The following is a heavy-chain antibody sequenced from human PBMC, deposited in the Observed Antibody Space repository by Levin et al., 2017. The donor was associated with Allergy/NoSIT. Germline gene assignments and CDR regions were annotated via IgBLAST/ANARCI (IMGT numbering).Heavy chain of an antibody. CDR2: ISYSGNT. CDR1: GGSITSTIHY. Sequence: SSETLSLTCNVSGGSITSTIHYWVWIRQSPGKGLEWIGSISYSGNTYYKSSLRSRVTMSVDTSNNHFSLKLTSVNAADTAIYYCARSRLDHFDYWGQGHLVTVSS. D-gene: IGHD1-1*01. CDR3: ARSRLDHFDY. V-gene: IGHV4-39*02. J-gene: IGHJ4*02.